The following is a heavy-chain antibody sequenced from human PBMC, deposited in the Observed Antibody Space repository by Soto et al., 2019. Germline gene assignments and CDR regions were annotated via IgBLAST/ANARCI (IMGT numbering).Heavy chain of an antibody. Sequence: SETLSLTCTVSGGSISSGGYYGSWIRQHPWKGLEWIGYIYYSGSTYYNPSLKSRVTISVDTSKNQFSLKLSSVTAADTAVYYCARDVSMGGTRPVYNWFDPWGQGTLVTVSS. V-gene: IGHV4-31*03. CDR1: GGSISSGGYY. J-gene: IGHJ5*02. D-gene: IGHD1-26*01. CDR3: ARDVSMGGTRPVYNWFDP. CDR2: IYYSGST.